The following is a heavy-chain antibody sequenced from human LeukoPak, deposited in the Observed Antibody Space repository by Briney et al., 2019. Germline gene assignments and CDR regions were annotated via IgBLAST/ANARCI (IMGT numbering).Heavy chain of an antibody. CDR2: ISSSSSYI. V-gene: IGHV3-21*01. CDR1: GFTFSSYS. CDR3: ARGPSSAMSLSGCDP. D-gene: IGHD5-18*01. Sequence: GGSLRLSCAASGFTFSSYSMNWVRQAPGKGLEWVSSISSSSSYIYYADSVKGRFTISRDNAKNSLYLQMNSLRAEDTAVYYCARGPSSAMSLSGCDPWGQGTLVTVSS. J-gene: IGHJ5*02.